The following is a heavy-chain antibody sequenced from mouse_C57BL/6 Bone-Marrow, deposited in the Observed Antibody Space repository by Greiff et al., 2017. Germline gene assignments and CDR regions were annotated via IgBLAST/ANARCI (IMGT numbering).Heavy chain of an antibody. CDR1: GYTFTSYW. D-gene: IGHD1-1*01. CDR3: ARRKGSYYGSGSFAY. J-gene: IGHJ3*01. Sequence: QVQLKESGAELVKPGASVKMSCKASGYTFTSYWITWVKQRPGQGLEWIGDIYPGSGSTNYNEKFKSKATLTVDTSSSTAYMQLSSLTSEDSAVYYCARRKGSYYGSGSFAYWGQGTLVTVSA. CDR2: IYPGSGST. V-gene: IGHV1-55*01.